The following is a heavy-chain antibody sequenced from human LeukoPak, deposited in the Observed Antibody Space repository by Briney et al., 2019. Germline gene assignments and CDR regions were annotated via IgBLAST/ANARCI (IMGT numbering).Heavy chain of an antibody. CDR2: ITSSGDGT. Sequence: GGSLRLSCAASGFTFSIYAMSWVRQAPGKGPQWVSSITSSGDGTYYADSVKGRFTISRDNSENMLYLQMNSLRVEDTAVYFCAKDRPNYYGSNGHYYRRDGDYWGQGTLVTVSS. V-gene: IGHV3-23*01. CDR1: GFTFSIYA. CDR3: AKDRPNYYGSNGHYYRRDGDY. J-gene: IGHJ4*02. D-gene: IGHD3-22*01.